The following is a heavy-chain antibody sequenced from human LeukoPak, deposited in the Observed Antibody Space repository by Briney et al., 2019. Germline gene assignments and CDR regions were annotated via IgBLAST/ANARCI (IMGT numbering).Heavy chain of an antibody. CDR1: GFTFSSYA. J-gene: IGHJ3*02. V-gene: IGHV3-30-3*01. CDR3: ARDLAYDYVWGSTGGAFDI. D-gene: IGHD3-16*01. CDR2: ISYDGSNK. Sequence: GGSLRLSCAAPGFTFSSYAMHWVRQAPGKGLEWVAVISYDGSNKYYADSVKGRFTISRDNSKNTLYLQMNSLRAEDTAVYYCARDLAYDYVWGSTGGAFDIWGQGTMVTVSS.